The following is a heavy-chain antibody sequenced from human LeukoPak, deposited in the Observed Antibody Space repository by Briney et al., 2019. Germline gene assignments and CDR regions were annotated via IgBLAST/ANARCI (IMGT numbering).Heavy chain of an antibody. V-gene: IGHV3-23*01. CDR2: ISGSGGST. CDR1: GFTFSSYA. J-gene: IGHJ6*02. CDR3: AKDEPTTVTTLPYYYYYGMGV. D-gene: IGHD4-11*01. Sequence: GGSLRLSCAASGFTFSSYAMSWVRQAPGKGLEWVSAISGSGGSTYYADSVKGRFTISRDNSKNTLYLQMNSLRAEDTAVYYCAKDEPTTVTTLPYYYYYGMGVWGQGTTVTVSS.